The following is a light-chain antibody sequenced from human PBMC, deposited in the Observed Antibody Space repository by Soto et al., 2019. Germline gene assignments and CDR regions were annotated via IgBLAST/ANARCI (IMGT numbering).Light chain of an antibody. CDR1: QSISNF. CDR3: QQRSNWHPIT. V-gene: IGKV3-11*01. J-gene: IGKJ5*01. Sequence: EILFTQSPATLSLSPGERATLSCRASQSISNFLAWYQQRPGQAPSLLIYDASNRANGIPTRFSGSGSGTDFTLTLSSLEPEDFAVYYCQQRSNWHPITFGQGTQLEIK. CDR2: DAS.